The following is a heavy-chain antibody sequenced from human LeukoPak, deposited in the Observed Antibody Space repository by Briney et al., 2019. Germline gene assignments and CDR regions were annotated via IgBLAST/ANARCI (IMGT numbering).Heavy chain of an antibody. CDR1: GFTFSGSA. Sequence: GGSPRLSCAASGFTFSGSALHWVRQASGKGLEWVGRIRSTANGYATAYAASVKGRFTISRDDSKNTAYLQMDSLKTEDTAVYYCTGNYYGSGSYADFDYWGQGTLVTVSS. V-gene: IGHV3-73*01. D-gene: IGHD3-10*01. J-gene: IGHJ4*02. CDR2: IRSTANGYAT. CDR3: TGNYYGSGSYADFDY.